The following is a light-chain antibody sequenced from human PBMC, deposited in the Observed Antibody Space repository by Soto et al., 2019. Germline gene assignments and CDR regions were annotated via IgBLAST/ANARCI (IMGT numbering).Light chain of an antibody. Sequence: QLVLTQSPSASASLVASVKLTGTLSSGQSSYAIAWHQQQPEKGPRYLMKLNSDGSHSKGDGIPDRFSGSSSGAERYLTISSLQSEDEADYYCQTWGTGIRVFGGGTKLTVL. V-gene: IGLV4-69*01. CDR3: QTWGTGIRV. CDR1: SGQSSYA. J-gene: IGLJ2*01. CDR2: LNSDGSH.